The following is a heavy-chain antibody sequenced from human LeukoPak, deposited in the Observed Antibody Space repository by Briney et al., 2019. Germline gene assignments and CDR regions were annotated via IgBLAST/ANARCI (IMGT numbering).Heavy chain of an antibody. V-gene: IGHV3-23*01. D-gene: IGHD6-19*01. CDR3: ALCSSGWYLFDY. Sequence: PGGSLRLSCAASGFTFSSYAMSWVRQAPGKGLEWVSAISGSGGSTYYADSVKGRFTISGDNSKNTLYLQMNSLRAEDTTVYYCALCSSGWYLFDYWGQGTLVTVSS. CDR1: GFTFSSYA. J-gene: IGHJ4*02. CDR2: ISGSGGST.